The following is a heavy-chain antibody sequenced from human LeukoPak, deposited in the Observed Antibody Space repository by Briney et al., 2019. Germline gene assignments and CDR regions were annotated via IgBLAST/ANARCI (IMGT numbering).Heavy chain of an antibody. J-gene: IGHJ4*02. V-gene: IGHV3-7*01. D-gene: IGHD4-23*01. CDR3: AREKTMVVTPGGPFFDY. Sequence: GGSLRLSCPASGFTFSSYWMTWVRQAPGKGLEWVANINQDGSQKYYVDSVKGRFTISRDNAQNSLYLQMNSLRAEDTAVYYCAREKTMVVTPGGPFFDYWGQGTLVTVSS. CDR1: GFTFSSYW. CDR2: INQDGSQK.